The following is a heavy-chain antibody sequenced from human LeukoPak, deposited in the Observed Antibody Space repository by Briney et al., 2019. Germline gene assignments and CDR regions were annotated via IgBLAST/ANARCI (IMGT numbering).Heavy chain of an antibody. CDR1: GYSFTSYW. J-gene: IGHJ4*02. V-gene: IGHV5-51*01. D-gene: IGHD5-18*01. CDR2: IYPGDSDT. Sequence: GESLKISCKGSGYSFTSYWIGWVRQMPGKGLEGMGIIYPGDSDTRYSPSFQGQVTISADKSISTAYLQWSSLKASDTAMYYCARLPPPRRGYSYGLDYWGQGTLVTVSS. CDR3: ARLPPPRRGYSYGLDY.